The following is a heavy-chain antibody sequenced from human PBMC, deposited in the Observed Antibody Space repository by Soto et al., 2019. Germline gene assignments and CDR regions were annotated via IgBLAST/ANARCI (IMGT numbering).Heavy chain of an antibody. CDR1: GFTFSRKG. Sequence: QEQLVESGGSVVQPGRSLRLSCVASGFTFSRKGMHWVRQAPGKGLEWVAMIWYDGSKKFSGDSVKGRFTISRDNSKNTLFLQMDSLRAEDTAVYYCARDGLDSAFDLWGQGTIVTVSS. D-gene: IGHD2-15*01. J-gene: IGHJ3*01. CDR2: IWYDGSKK. CDR3: ARDGLDSAFDL. V-gene: IGHV3-33*01.